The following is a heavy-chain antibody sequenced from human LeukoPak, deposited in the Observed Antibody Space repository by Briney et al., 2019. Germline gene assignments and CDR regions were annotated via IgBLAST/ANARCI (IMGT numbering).Heavy chain of an antibody. D-gene: IGHD1-26*01. CDR2: INSDGSST. V-gene: IGHV3-74*01. CDR3: ARGTGSYYSLGY. Sequence: GGSLRLSCAASGFTFSSYWMHWVRHAPGKGLVWVSRINSDGSSTSYADSVKGRFTISRDNAKNTLYLRMDSLRAEDTAMYYCARGTGSYYSLGYWGQGTLVTVSS. J-gene: IGHJ4*02. CDR1: GFTFSSYW.